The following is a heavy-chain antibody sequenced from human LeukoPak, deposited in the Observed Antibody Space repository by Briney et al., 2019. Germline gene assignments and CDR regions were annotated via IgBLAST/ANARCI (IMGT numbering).Heavy chain of an antibody. J-gene: IGHJ4*02. Sequence: ASVKVSCKASGYTFTDYYIHWVRQAPGQGLEWMGWINPNSGGTSYAQKFQGRVTMTRDTPISTAYMELSRLRSDDTAVYYCASPSYESGGYYYFDYWGQGTLVSVSS. CDR3: ASPSYESGGYYYFDY. CDR1: GYTFTDYY. CDR2: INPNSGGT. D-gene: IGHD3-22*01. V-gene: IGHV1-2*02.